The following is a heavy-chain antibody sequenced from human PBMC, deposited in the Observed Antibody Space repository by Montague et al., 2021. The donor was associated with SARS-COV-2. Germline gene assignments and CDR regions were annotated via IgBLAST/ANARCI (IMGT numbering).Heavy chain of an antibody. V-gene: IGHV4-59*02. CDR3: ARENTVTTFGGPYYIDC. D-gene: IGHD4-17*01. Sequence: SETLSLTCIVSGSSVRSYYWSWIRQPPGKGLEWIGYIYNSGSTNYNPSLKSRVTISVDTSKNQFSLKLSSVTAADTAVYYCARENTVTTFGGPYYIDCWGQGTLVTVSA. J-gene: IGHJ4*02. CDR1: GSSVRSYY. CDR2: IYNSGST.